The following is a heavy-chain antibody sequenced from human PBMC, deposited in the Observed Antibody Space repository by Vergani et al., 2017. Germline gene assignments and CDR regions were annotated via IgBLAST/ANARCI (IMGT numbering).Heavy chain of an antibody. J-gene: IGHJ6*02. CDR2: IRSKAYGGTT. V-gene: IGHV3-49*03. CDR3: AKQDEYYYGSGSYYPEDV. Sequence: VQLVESGGGVVQPGRSLRLSCTASGFTFGDYAMSWFRQAPGXGLEWVGFIRSKAYGGTTEYAASVKGRFTISRDDSKSIAYLQMNSLKTEDTAVYYCAKQDEYYYGSGSYYPEDVWGQGTTVTVSS. CDR1: GFTFGDYA. D-gene: IGHD3-10*01.